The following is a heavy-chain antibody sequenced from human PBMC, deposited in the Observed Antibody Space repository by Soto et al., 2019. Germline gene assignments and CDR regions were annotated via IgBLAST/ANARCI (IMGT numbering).Heavy chain of an antibody. J-gene: IGHJ4*02. CDR1: GGSISRNGYY. Sequence: PSETLSLTCTVSGGSISRNGYYWAWIRQPPGEGLGWIGSVSYSGNTFSNPSLKSRVTISGDTSKNQFSLKLSSVTAADTAVYYCARRSIATTGQPFDYWGQGTLVTSPQ. CDR3: ARRSIATTGQPFDY. CDR2: VSYSGNT. V-gene: IGHV4-39*01. D-gene: IGHD6-13*01.